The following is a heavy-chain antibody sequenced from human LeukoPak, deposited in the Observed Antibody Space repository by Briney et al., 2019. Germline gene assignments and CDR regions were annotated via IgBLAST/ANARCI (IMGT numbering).Heavy chain of an antibody. CDR3: AGADYYDSSGYYSPVGY. CDR1: GYSISTGYY. V-gene: IGHV4-38-2*02. D-gene: IGHD3-22*01. CDR2: IYHSGNT. Sequence: SETLSLTCTVSGYSISTGYYWGWIRQPPGKGLEWIGSIYHSGNTSYNPSLKSRVSISVDTSKNQFSLKLSSVTAADTAVYYCAGADYYDSSGYYSPVGYWGQGTLVTVSS. J-gene: IGHJ4*02.